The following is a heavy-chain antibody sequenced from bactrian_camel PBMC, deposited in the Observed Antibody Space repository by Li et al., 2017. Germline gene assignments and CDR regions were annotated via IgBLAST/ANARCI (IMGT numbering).Heavy chain of an antibody. CDR3: AVEEYDGSCRVGGDFDY. Sequence: GGSVQAGGSLRLSCAASGYPANKYYLAWFRQAPGKEREGDNFSGMPRKYYANWVKGRFTISQDEAKNSLYLQMNSLKPEDTAMYYCAVEEYDGSCRVGGDFDYWGQGTQVTVS. J-gene: IGHJ4*01. D-gene: IGHD2*01. CDR1: GYPANKYY. V-gene: IGHV3S57*01. CDR2: FSGMPRK.